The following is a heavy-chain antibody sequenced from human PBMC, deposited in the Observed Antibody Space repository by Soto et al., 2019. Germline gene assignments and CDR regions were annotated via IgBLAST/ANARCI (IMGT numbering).Heavy chain of an antibody. CDR3: ARRERFTMVRGSDAFDI. J-gene: IGHJ3*02. Sequence: GASVKVSCKASGYTFISYYMHWVRQAPGQGLEWMGIINPSGGSTSYAQKFQGRVTMTRDTSTSTVYMELSSLRSEDTAVYYCARRERFTMVRGSDAFDIWGQGTMVTVSS. D-gene: IGHD3-10*01. CDR1: GYTFISYY. V-gene: IGHV1-46*03. CDR2: INPSGGST.